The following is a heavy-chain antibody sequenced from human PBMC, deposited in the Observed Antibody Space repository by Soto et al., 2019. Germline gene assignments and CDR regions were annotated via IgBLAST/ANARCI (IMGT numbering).Heavy chain of an antibody. V-gene: IGHV1-18*01. CDR3: ARVLREDYDFWSGYYLPLKEKPYYFDY. CDR2: ISAYNGNT. D-gene: IGHD3-3*01. Sequence: RASVKVSCKASGYTFTSYGISWVRQAPGQGLEWMGWISAYNGNTNYAQKLQGRVTMTTDTSTSTAYMELRSLRSDDTAVYYCARVLREDYDFWSGYYLPLKEKPYYFDYWGQGTLVTVSS. CDR1: GYTFTSYG. J-gene: IGHJ4*02.